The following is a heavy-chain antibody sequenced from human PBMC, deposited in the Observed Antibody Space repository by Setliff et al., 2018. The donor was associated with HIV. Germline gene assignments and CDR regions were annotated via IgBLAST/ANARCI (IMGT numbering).Heavy chain of an antibody. Sequence: ASVKVSCKAPGDTFTTYFMHWVRQAPGKGLGWMGIINLSSGATTYAQRFQGRVTMTSDTSTSTVYMELSSLTSEDTAVYYCARDRSSGWSFYYGMDVWGQGTTVTVSS. CDR3: ARDRSSGWSFYYGMDV. D-gene: IGHD6-19*01. CDR2: INLSSGAT. J-gene: IGHJ6*02. CDR1: GDTFTTYF. V-gene: IGHV1-46*01.